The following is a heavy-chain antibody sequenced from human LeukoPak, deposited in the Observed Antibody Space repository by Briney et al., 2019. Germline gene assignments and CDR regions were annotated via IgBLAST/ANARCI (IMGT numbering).Heavy chain of an antibody. CDR2: TYYRSKWYY. J-gene: IGHJ4*02. Sequence: SQTLSLTCAISRDSVSSNSAAWNWIRQSPSRGLEWLGRTYYRSKWYYDYAAAVKSRISINPDTSKNQFSLQLSSVTPEDTAVYYCARDPVGGSTIFDYWGQGTLVTVSS. V-gene: IGHV6-1*01. CDR1: RDSVSSNSAA. CDR3: ARDPVGGSTIFDY. D-gene: IGHD1-26*01.